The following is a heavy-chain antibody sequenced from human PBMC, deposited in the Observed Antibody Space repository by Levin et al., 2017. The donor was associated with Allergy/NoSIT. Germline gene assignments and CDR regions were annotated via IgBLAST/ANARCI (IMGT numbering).Heavy chain of an antibody. J-gene: IGHJ4*02. Sequence: EASVKVSCAASGFTFSSYAMNWVRQAPGKGLEWVSAISGSGDTTYFADSEKGRFTIYRDNSKNTLYLQMNSLRAEDTAVYYCAKALGGYCSGGSCSLDYWGQGTLVTVSS. CDR1: GFTFSSYA. D-gene: IGHD2-15*01. V-gene: IGHV3-23*01. CDR3: AKALGGYCSGGSCSLDY. CDR2: ISGSGDTT.